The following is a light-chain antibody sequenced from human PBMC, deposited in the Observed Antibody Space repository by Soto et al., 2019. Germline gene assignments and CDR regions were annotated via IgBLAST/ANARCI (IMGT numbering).Light chain of an antibody. CDR1: QSISFW. Sequence: DIPMTQSPSTLSASVGDRVTIACRASQSISFWLAWYQQTPGKAPKLLISDASNLESGVSPRFNGSGSGTEFTLTISNLQPDDFVTYYCQQYNSYVRTFGQGTKVEI. V-gene: IGKV1-5*01. CDR2: DAS. J-gene: IGKJ1*01. CDR3: QQYNSYVRT.